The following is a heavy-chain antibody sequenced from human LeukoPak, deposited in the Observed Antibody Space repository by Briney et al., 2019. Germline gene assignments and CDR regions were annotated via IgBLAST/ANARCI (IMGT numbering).Heavy chain of an antibody. J-gene: IGHJ6*03. CDR1: GGSFSGYY. CDR3: ARDVAAAGDYMDV. CDR2: INHSGST. Sequence: SETLSLTCAVYGGSFSGYYWSWIRQLPGKGLEWIGEINHSGSTNYNPSLKSRVTISVDTSKNQFSLKLSSVTAADTAVYYCARDVAAAGDYMDVWGKGTTVTVSS. V-gene: IGHV4-34*01. D-gene: IGHD6-13*01.